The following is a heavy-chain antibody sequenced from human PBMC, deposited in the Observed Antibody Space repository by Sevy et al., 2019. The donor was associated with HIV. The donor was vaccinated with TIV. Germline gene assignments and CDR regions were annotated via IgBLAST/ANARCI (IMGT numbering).Heavy chain of an antibody. D-gene: IGHD1-1*01. CDR3: ARAVLEISTWRSDY. Sequence: GGSLRLSCAASGFTFSSYRMTWVRQAPGKGLEWVSCISSNSGYINYADSVKGRFTISRDNAKNLLYLQMDSLRVEDTAVYYCARAVLEISTWRSDYWGQGTLVTVSS. CDR2: ISSNSGYI. CDR1: GFTFSSYR. J-gene: IGHJ4*02. V-gene: IGHV3-21*01.